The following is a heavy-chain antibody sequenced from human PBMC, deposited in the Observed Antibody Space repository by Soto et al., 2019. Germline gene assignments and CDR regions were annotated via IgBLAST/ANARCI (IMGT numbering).Heavy chain of an antibody. CDR1: GGSFSGYY. D-gene: IGHD6-13*01. V-gene: IGHV4-34*01. Sequence: QVQLQQWGAGLLKPSETLSLTCAVYGGSFSGYYWSWIRQPPGKGLEWIGEINHSGSTNYNPSLKSRVTISVDTSKNQFSLTLSSVTAADTAVYYCATTGYSSSWYYYYWGQGALVTVSS. CDR3: ATTGYSSSWYYYY. J-gene: IGHJ4*02. CDR2: INHSGST.